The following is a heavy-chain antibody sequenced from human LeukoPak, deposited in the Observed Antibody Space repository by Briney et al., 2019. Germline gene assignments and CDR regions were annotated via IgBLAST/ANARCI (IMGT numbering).Heavy chain of an antibody. CDR2: ISSSGSTI. D-gene: IGHD2-21*02. J-gene: IGHJ4*02. Sequence: GGSLRLSCAASGFTFSDYYMSWIRQAPGKGLEWVSYISSSGSTIYYADSVKGRFTISRDNSKNTLYLQMNSLRAEDTAVYYCARVMRTEDCGGDCYSAYFDYWGQGTLVTVSS. V-gene: IGHV3-11*04. CDR1: GFTFSDYY. CDR3: ARVMRTEDCGGDCYSAYFDY.